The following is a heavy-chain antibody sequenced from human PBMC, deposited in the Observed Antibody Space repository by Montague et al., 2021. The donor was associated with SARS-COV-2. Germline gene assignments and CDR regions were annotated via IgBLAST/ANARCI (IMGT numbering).Heavy chain of an antibody. J-gene: IGHJ6*02. CDR1: GGSVSSGSYY. D-gene: IGHD3-3*01. CDR3: ARDPWHITIFGVVTRYGMDV. V-gene: IGHV4-61*01. CDR2: IYYSGGT. Sequence: SETLSLTCTVSGGSVSSGSYYWSWIRQPPGKGLEWIGYIYYSGGTNYNPSLKSRVTISVDTSKNQFSLKLSSVTAADTAVYYCARDPWHITIFGVVTRYGMDVWGQGTTVTVSS.